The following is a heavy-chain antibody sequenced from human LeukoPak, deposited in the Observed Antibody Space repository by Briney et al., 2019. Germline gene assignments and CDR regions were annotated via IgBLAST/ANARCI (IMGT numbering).Heavy chain of an antibody. CDR1: GFTFSNAW. Sequence: PGGSLRLSCAASGFTFSNAWMSWVRQAPGKGLEWVGRIKSKTDGRTTDYAAPVKGRFTISRDNSKNTLYLQMNSLRAEDTAVYYCAKDAAVLLWFGELLAPYFDYWGQGTLVTVSS. CDR3: AKDAAVLLWFGELLAPYFDY. D-gene: IGHD3-10*01. J-gene: IGHJ4*02. CDR2: IKSKTDGRTT. V-gene: IGHV3-15*01.